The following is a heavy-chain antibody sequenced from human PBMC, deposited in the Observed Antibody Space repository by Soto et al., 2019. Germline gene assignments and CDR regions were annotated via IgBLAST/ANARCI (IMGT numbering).Heavy chain of an antibody. J-gene: IGHJ3*01. CDR3: ARLPGVRGVFDGFNV. V-gene: IGHV5-51*01. CDR2: IYPGDSDT. CDR1: GYSFAGYW. D-gene: IGHD3-10*01. Sequence: GESLKISCKGSGYSFAGYWIGWVRQMPGKGLDWMGVIYPGDSDTRYSPSFHGQVTISADKSISTAYLQWSSLKASDTAMYFCARLPGVRGVFDGFNVWGQGKMGTVSS.